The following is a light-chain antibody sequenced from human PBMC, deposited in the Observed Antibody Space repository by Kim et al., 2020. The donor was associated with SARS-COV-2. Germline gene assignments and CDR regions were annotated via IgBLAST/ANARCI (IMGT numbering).Light chain of an antibody. CDR2: RNN. Sequence: RTATLTCTGNSNNVGYEGAAWLQQHQGHPPKLLSYRNNNRPSGISDRFSASRSGNTASLTITGLQPEDETDYYCSAWDSSLSAWVFGGGTQLTVL. V-gene: IGLV10-54*04. CDR3: SAWDSSLSAWV. CDR1: SNNVGYEG. J-gene: IGLJ3*02.